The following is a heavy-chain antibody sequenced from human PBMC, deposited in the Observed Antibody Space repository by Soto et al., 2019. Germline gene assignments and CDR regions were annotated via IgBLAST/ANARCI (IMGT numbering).Heavy chain of an antibody. CDR1: GYIFTKYG. CDR3: SRLQLGGDRMLHWFDP. V-gene: IGHV1-18*01. Sequence: QVQVVQSGPELKKTGASVKVSCKAQGYIFTKYGIGWVRQAPGHGLEWMGLINVYNGDRKVAQKFQDRVSMTTDTATDTAYMELKSLRSGDTAVYYCSRLQLGGDRMLHWFDPWGQGTLVTVSS. CDR2: INVYNGDR. J-gene: IGHJ5*02. D-gene: IGHD2-21*02.